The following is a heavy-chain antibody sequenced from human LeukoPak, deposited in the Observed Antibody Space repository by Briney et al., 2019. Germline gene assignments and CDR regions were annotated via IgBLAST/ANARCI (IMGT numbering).Heavy chain of an antibody. V-gene: IGHV1-24*01. D-gene: IGHD2-15*01. CDR1: GYTLTELS. CDR2: FDPEDGET. Sequence: ASVKVSCKVSGYTLTELSTHWVRQAPGKGLEWMGGFDPEDGETIYAQKFQGRVTMTEDTSTDTAYMELSSLRSEDTAVYYCATVPRVVAATEFDYRGQGTLVTVSS. J-gene: IGHJ4*02. CDR3: ATVPRVVAATEFDY.